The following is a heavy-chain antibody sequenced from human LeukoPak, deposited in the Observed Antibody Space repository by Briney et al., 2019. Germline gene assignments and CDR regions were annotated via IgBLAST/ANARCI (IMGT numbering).Heavy chain of an antibody. Sequence: PGGSLRLSCAASGFTFSTYWMNWVRQAPGKGLEWVANINQDGSAEYYVDSVKGRFTISRDNAKNSLYLQMNSLRADDTAVYYCGRDFNYWGQGTLVTVAS. J-gene: IGHJ4*02. V-gene: IGHV3-7*01. CDR1: GFTFSTYW. CDR2: INQDGSAE. CDR3: GRDFNY.